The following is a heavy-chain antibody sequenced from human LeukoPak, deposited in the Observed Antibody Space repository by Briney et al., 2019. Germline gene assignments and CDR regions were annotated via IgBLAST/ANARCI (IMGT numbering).Heavy chain of an antibody. Sequence: SETLSLTCTVSGGSISSSGYYWGWIRQPPGKGLEWIGSLYYSGSTYYNPSLKSRITISVDTSKNQFSLKLSSVTAADTAVYYCARVGYYSDSRYFQHWGQGTLVTVSS. J-gene: IGHJ1*01. V-gene: IGHV4-39*07. CDR2: LYYSGST. CDR1: GGSISSSGYY. CDR3: ARVGYYSDSRYFQH. D-gene: IGHD3-22*01.